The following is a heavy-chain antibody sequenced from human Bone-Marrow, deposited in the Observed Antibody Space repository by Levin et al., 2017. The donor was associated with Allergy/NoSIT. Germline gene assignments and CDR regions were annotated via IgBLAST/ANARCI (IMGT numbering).Heavy chain of an antibody. CDR2: IYYSRST. Sequence: SETLSLTCSVSGGSINSGDHFWSWVRQPPGKGLEWIGYIYYSRSTSYSPSLKSRLTISVDTSKNQFSLKLNSVTAADTAGYFGARSGSLAAMTGYYFDSWGQGTLVTVSS. J-gene: IGHJ4*02. CDR1: GGSINSGDHF. D-gene: IGHD3-9*01. V-gene: IGHV4-30-4*01. CDR3: ARSGSLAAMTGYYFDS.